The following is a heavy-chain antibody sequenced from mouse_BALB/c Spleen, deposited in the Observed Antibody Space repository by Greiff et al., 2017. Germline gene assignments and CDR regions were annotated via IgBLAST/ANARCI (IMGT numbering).Heavy chain of an antibody. D-gene: IGHD2-12*01. V-gene: IGHV5-9-3*01. CDR3: ASFTYYFDY. CDR2: ISSGGSYT. Sequence: EVQLVESGGGLVKPGGSLKLSCAASGFTFSSYAMSWVRQTPEKRLEWVATISSGGSYTYYPDSVKGRFTISRDNAKNTLYLQMSSLRSEDTAMYYCASFTYYFDYWGQGTTLTVSS. CDR1: GFTFSSYA. J-gene: IGHJ2*01.